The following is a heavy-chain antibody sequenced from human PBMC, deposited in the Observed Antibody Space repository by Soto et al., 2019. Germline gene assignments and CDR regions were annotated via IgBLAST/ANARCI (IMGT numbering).Heavy chain of an antibody. CDR3: ARAHPSYSSGWYNWFDP. J-gene: IGHJ5*02. CDR2: INPSGGST. Sequence: ASVKVSCKASGYTFTSYYMHWVRQAPGQGLEWMGIINPSGGSTSYAQKFQGRVTMTRDTSTSTVYMELSSLRSEDTAVYYCARAHPSYSSGWYNWFDPWGQGTLVTVSS. CDR1: GYTFTSYY. V-gene: IGHV1-46*01. D-gene: IGHD6-19*01.